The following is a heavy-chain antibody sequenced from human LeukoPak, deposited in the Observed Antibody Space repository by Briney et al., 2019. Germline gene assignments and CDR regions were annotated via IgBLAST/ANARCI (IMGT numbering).Heavy chain of an antibody. Sequence: GGSLRLSCAASGFTFSSYGMHWVRQAPGKGLEWVANIKQDGSEKYYVDSVKGRFTISRDNAKNSLYLQMNSLRAEDTAVYYCARDRGGYYEGPFDYWGQGTLVTVSS. CDR2: IKQDGSEK. CDR3: ARDRGGYYEGPFDY. J-gene: IGHJ4*02. D-gene: IGHD1-26*01. V-gene: IGHV3-7*01. CDR1: GFTFSSYG.